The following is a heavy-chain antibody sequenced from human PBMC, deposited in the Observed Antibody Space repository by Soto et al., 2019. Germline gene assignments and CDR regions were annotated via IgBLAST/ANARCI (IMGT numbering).Heavy chain of an antibody. CDR1: DESVTSPGNY. V-gene: IGHV4-31*11. CDR3: TLNHCAGGGCYDRDY. D-gene: IGHD2-15*01. J-gene: IGHJ1*01. CDR2: ISSGGSP. Sequence: SSETLSLTCDVSDESVTSPGNYWNWIRQRPDTGLEWIGYISSGGSPFYNPSLKSPVVISLDTSKNVISLTLRSVTAADTAVYYCTLNHCAGGGCYDRDYWGRGARVT.